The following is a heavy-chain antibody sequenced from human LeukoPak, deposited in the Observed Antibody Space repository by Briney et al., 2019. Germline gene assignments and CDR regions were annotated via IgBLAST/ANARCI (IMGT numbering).Heavy chain of an antibody. J-gene: IGHJ2*01. D-gene: IGHD4-11*01. Sequence: PSETLSLTCAVYGGSFSGYYWSWIRQPPGKGLEWIGEINHSGSTNYNPSLKSRVTISVDTSKNQFSLKLSSVTAADTAVYYCASAPTRRYFDLWGRGTLVTVSS. CDR3: ASAPTRRYFDL. CDR1: GGSFSGYY. CDR2: INHSGST. V-gene: IGHV4-34*01.